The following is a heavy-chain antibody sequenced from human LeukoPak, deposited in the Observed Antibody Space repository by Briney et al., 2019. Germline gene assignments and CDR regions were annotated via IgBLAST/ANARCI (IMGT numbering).Heavy chain of an antibody. V-gene: IGHV3-23*01. CDR3: AKRGVVIRVILVGFHKEAYYFDS. D-gene: IGHD2-21*01. J-gene: IGHJ4*02. Sequence: GGSLRLSCAVSGITLSNYGMSWVRQAPGKGLEWVAGISDSAGRTNYADSVKGRFTISRDNPKNTLYLQMNSLRAEDTAVCFCAKRGVVIRVILVGFHKEAYYFDSWGQGALVTVSS. CDR1: GITLSNYG. CDR2: ISDSAGRT.